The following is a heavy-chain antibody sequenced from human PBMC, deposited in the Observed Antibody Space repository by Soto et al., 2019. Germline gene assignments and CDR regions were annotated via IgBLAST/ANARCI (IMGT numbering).Heavy chain of an antibody. D-gene: IGHD3-10*01. V-gene: IGHV3-7*03. CDR3: VTEGRLLGAFDI. Sequence: EVQLVESGGALVQPGGFLRLSCEASGFTSGSYWMAWVRQAPGKGLEWVANIQQDGRERHYGDSVKGRFTISRDNAKNSLYLEMNSLRAEDTAFYYCVTEGRLLGAFDIWGQGTMVNVSS. CDR1: GFTSGSYW. CDR2: IQQDGRER. J-gene: IGHJ3*02.